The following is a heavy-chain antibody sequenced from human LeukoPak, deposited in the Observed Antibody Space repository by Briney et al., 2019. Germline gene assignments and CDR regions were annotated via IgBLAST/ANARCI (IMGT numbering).Heavy chain of an antibody. CDR3: AREGYSSGWYFSYYYYMDV. Sequence: GGSLRLSCAASGFTFSNYEMNWVRRAPGKGLEWVSYISSSGSTIYYADSVKGRFTISRDNAKNSLYLQMNSLRAEDTAVYYCAREGYSSGWYFSYYYYMDVWGKGTTVTISS. J-gene: IGHJ6*03. V-gene: IGHV3-48*03. CDR2: ISSSGSTI. CDR1: GFTFSNYE. D-gene: IGHD6-19*01.